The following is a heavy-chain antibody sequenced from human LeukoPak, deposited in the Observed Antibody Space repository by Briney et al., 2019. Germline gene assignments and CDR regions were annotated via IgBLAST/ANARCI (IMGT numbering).Heavy chain of an antibody. CDR2: INHSGRT. CDR1: GGSFSDYF. CDR3: ARYVVVVPAAIHYGMDV. J-gene: IGHJ6*02. D-gene: IGHD2-2*01. V-gene: IGHV4-34*01. Sequence: SETLSVTCAVYGGSFSDYFWGWIRQRPGKGLEWSGEINHSGRTYYNPSLKSRVTRSADTSKNQFSLNLSSVTAADTAVYYCARYVVVVPAAIHYGMDVWGQGTTVTVSS.